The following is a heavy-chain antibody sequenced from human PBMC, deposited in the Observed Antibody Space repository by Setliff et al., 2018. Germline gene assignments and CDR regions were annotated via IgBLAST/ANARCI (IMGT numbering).Heavy chain of an antibody. CDR3: AREGRSSISGWYMDV. D-gene: IGHD3-3*02. Sequence: PSETLSLTCAVSGFSITSGYFWGWIRQPPGKGLEWIGSLYHSGTTYYNPSLKSRVTISVDTSKNQFSLNLTSVTAADTAVYFCAREGRSSISGWYMDVWGQGFLVTVSS. J-gene: IGHJ4*02. V-gene: IGHV4-38-2*02. CDR1: GFSITSGYF. CDR2: LYHSGTT.